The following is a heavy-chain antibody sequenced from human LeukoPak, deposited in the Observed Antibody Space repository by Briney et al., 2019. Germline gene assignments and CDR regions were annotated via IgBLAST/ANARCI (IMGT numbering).Heavy chain of an antibody. CDR1: GYTFTSYA. D-gene: IGHD1-14*01. Sequence: GASVKVSCKASGYTFTSYAMHWVRQAPGQRLEWMGWINAGNGNTKYSQEFQGRVTITRDTSASTAYMELSSLRSEDMAVYYCARGRYGNPRPEFDYWGQGTLVTVSS. V-gene: IGHV1-3*03. J-gene: IGHJ4*02. CDR3: ARGRYGNPRPEFDY. CDR2: INAGNGNT.